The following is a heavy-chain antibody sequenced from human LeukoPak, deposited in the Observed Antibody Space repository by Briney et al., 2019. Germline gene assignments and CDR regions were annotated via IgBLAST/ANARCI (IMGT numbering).Heavy chain of an antibody. CDR3: ARNSVSGTAGAANTFDL. V-gene: IGHV6-1*01. J-gene: IGHJ3*01. CDR1: GDSVSRNSAA. D-gene: IGHD1-26*01. CDR2: TYYRSKWYN. Sequence: SQTLSLTCAISGDSVSRNSAAWSWIRQSPSRGLEWLGRTYYRSKWYNDYALSVESRVTINPDTSKNHFSLHLNSVTPENTAVYFCARNSVSGTAGAANTFDLWGQGTMVTVSS.